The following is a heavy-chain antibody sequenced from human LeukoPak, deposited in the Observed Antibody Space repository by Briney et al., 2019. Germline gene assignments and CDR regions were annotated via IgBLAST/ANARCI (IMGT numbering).Heavy chain of an antibody. Sequence: ASVKVSCKASGYTFTSYYMHWVRQAPGQGLEWMGIINPSGGSTSYAQKFQGRVTMTRDTSTSTVYMELSSLRSEDTAVYYCARGGRTYYDLATDAFEIWGQGTMVTVSS. J-gene: IGHJ3*02. D-gene: IGHD3-3*01. CDR3: ARGGRTYYDLATDAFEI. CDR1: GYTFTSYY. V-gene: IGHV1-46*01. CDR2: INPSGGST.